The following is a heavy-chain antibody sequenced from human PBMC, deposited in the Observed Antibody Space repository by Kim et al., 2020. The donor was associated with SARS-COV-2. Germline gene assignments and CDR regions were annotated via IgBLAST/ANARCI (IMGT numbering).Heavy chain of an antibody. CDR1: GFTFSSYG. J-gene: IGHJ4*02. V-gene: IGHV3-33*05. CDR3: ARDPTYYYDSSGPADDY. Sequence: GGSLRLSCAASGFTFSSYGMHWVRQAPGKGLEWVAVISYDGSNKYYADSVKGRFTISRDNSKNTLYLQMNSLRAEDTAVYYCARDPTYYYDSSGPADDYWGQGTLVTVAS. D-gene: IGHD3-22*01. CDR2: ISYDGSNK.